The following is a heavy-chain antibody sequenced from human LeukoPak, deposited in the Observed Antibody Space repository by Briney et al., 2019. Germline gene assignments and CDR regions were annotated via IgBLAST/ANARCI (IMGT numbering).Heavy chain of an antibody. CDR3: ARYPLPRGDSSGYYFDY. V-gene: IGHV4-34*01. D-gene: IGHD3-22*01. CDR1: GGSFSGYY. Sequence: PSETLSLTCAVYGGSFSGYYWSWIRQPPGKGLEWIGEINHSGSTNYNPSLKSRVTISVDTSKNQFSLKLSSVTAADTAVYYCARYPLPRGDSSGYYFDYWGQGTLVTVSS. CDR2: INHSGST. J-gene: IGHJ4*02.